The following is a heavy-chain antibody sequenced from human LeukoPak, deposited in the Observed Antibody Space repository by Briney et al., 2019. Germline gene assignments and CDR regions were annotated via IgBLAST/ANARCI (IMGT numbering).Heavy chain of an antibody. J-gene: IGHJ4*02. Sequence: GASVKVSCKASGYIFTGYYMHWVRQAPGQGLEWLGIINPSGGDTKYAQKFQGRVTMTRDTSISTAYMELSRLRSDDTAVYYCARELSEGSVGVWGQGTLVTVSS. CDR3: ARELSEGSVGV. CDR2: INPSGGDT. CDR1: GYIFTGYY. V-gene: IGHV1-2*02. D-gene: IGHD3-10*01.